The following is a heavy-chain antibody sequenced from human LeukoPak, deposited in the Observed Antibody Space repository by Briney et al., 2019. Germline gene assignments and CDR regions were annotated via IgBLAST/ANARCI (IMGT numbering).Heavy chain of an antibody. V-gene: IGHV3-23*01. CDR3: EKRGTPFDY. CDR1: GFTFTSYA. Sequence: GGSLRLSCTASGFTFTSYAMNWVRQAPGKGLEWVSTISGSGGDTYYADSVKGRFTISRDNSKNTLYLQMNSLRAEDTAIYYCEKRGTPFDYWGQGILVTVSS. CDR2: ISGSGGDT. J-gene: IGHJ4*02.